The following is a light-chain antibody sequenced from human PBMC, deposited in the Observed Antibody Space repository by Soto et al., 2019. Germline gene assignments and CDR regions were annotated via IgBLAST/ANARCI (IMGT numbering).Light chain of an antibody. Sequence: QSVLTQPRSVSGSPGQSVTISCTGTSSDVGGYNYVSWYQQHPGKAPKLMIYDVGKRPSGVPDRFSGSKSDNTASLTISGLQSEDEADYYCCSYAGRYTYVFGTGTKVTVL. CDR2: DVG. CDR3: CSYAGRYTYV. J-gene: IGLJ1*01. V-gene: IGLV2-11*01. CDR1: SSDVGGYNY.